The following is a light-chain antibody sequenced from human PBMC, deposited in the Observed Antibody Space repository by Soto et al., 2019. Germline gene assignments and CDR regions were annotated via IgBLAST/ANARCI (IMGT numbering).Light chain of an antibody. Sequence: EIVMTQSPASLSVSPGDRVTLSCRAGQGVTTNFAWYQQKSGQSPRLLIYDVSTRATGVPARFSGTGSETDFTLTISGLQSEDSAVYFCQQYNNWPFSFGQGTRLEI. J-gene: IGKJ5*01. V-gene: IGKV3-15*01. CDR3: QQYNNWPFS. CDR2: DVS. CDR1: QGVTTN.